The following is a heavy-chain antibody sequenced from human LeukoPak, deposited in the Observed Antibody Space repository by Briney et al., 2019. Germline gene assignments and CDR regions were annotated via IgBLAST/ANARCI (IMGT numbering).Heavy chain of an antibody. CDR3: ARVRGYCSSTSCYILAY. CDR2: INPNSGGT. D-gene: IGHD2-2*02. CDR1: GYTFTCYY. J-gene: IGHJ4*02. Sequence: ASVKVSCKASGYTFTCYYMHWVRQAPGQGLEWMGWINPNSGGTNYAQKFQGRVTMTRDTSISTAYMELSRLRSDHTAVYYCARVRGYCSSTSCYILAYWGQGTLVTVSS. V-gene: IGHV1-2*02.